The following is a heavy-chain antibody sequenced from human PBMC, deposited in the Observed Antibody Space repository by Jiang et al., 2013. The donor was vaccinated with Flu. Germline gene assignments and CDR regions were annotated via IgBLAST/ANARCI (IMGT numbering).Heavy chain of an antibody. CDR3: ARAPNTNYYFSGNYYVGPRRYLDY. CDR2: IYAADSDT. J-gene: IGHJ4*02. Sequence: VQLVESGAEVKKPGGSPSISCKGSGYTFTSYWIAWVRQMPGKGLEWMGIIYAADSDTTYNPSFQGQVTISADKSISTAYLQWSSLKASDTAMYYCARAPNTNYYFSGNYYVGPRRYLDYWGQGTLVTVSS. D-gene: IGHD3-10*01. CDR1: GYTFTSYW. V-gene: IGHV5-51*01.